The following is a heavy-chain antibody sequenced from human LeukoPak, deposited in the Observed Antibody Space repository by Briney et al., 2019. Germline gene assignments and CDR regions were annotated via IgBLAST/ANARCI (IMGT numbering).Heavy chain of an antibody. CDR1: GGSISSSSYY. CDR3: ASRKYSSGWYDWFDP. D-gene: IGHD6-19*01. V-gene: IGHV4-39*01. CDR2: IYYSGST. J-gene: IGHJ5*02. Sequence: SETLSLTCTVSGGSISSSSYYWGWIRQPPGKGLEWIGSIYYSGSTYYNPSLKSRVTISVDTSKNQFSLKLSSVTAADTAVYYCASRKYSSGWYDWFDPWGQGTLVTVSS.